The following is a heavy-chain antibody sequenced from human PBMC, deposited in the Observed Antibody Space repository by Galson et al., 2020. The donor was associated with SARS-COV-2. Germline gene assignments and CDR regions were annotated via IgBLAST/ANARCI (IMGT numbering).Heavy chain of an antibody. D-gene: IGHD6-6*01. CDR2: IIPIFGTA. Sequence: SVKVSCKASGGTFSSYAISWVRQAPGQGLEWMGGIIPIFGTANYAQKFQGRVTITADESTSTAYMELSSLRSEDTAVYYCARTSWTWAARFHYCCYVAGWGKGSMFTVAS. CDR1: GGTFSSYA. CDR3: ARTSWTWAARFHYCCYVAG. J-gene: IGHJ6*03. V-gene: IGHV1-69*13.